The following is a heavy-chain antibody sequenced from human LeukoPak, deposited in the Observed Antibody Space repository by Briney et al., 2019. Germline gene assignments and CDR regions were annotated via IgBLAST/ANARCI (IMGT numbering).Heavy chain of an antibody. J-gene: IGHJ4*02. V-gene: IGHV3-74*01. CDR3: VKDHTGEQDK. CDR1: GFTFSSFR. Sequence: GGSLRLSCAASGFTFSSFRIHWVRQVPGKGLVWVSRINPESTTTTYADSVKGRFTISRDNARNTLYLQMNSLRVEDTAMYYCVKDHTGEQDKWGQGTLVTVSS. D-gene: IGHD1-1*01. CDR2: INPESTTT.